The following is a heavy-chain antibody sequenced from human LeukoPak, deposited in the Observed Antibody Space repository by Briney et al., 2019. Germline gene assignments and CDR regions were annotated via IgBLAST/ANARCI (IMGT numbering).Heavy chain of an antibody. CDR1: GGSFSGYY. J-gene: IGHJ4*02. CDR2: INHSGST. V-gene: IGHV4-34*01. CDR3: ARDRSTPYGYFDS. Sequence: SETLSLTCAVYGGSFSGYYWSWIRQPPGKGLEWIGEINHSGSTNYNPSLKSRVTLSVDTSKNQFSLKLSSVTAADTAVYYCARDRSTPYGYFDSWGQGTLITVSS. D-gene: IGHD2-15*01.